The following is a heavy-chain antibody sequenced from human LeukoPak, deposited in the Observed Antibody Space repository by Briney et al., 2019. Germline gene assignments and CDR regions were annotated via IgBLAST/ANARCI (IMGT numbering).Heavy chain of an antibody. CDR1: GFTFSGYE. J-gene: IGHJ4*02. CDR3: GRERDDYYSDY. Sequence: PGRSLRPSCAASGFTFSGYEMNWVRQAPGKGLEWVSYISRSGTIISYADSVRGRLTISRDNAKNSLYLQMNSLRAEDTAVYYCGRERDDYYSDYWGQGTLVTVSS. V-gene: IGHV3-48*03. CDR2: ISRSGTII. D-gene: IGHD3-3*01.